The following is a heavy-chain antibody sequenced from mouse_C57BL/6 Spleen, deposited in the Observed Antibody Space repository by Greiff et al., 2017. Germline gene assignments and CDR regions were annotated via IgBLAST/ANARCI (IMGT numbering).Heavy chain of an antibody. D-gene: IGHD2-1*01. CDR2: INPNNGGT. V-gene: IGHV1-18*01. CDR3: ARRGNCFDY. CDR1: GYTFTDYN. J-gene: IGHJ2*01. Sequence: EVQLQQSGPELVQPGASVTIPCKASGYTFTDYNMDWVKQSHGKSLEWIGDINPNNGGTIYNQKFKGKATLTVDKSSSTAYMELRSLTSEDTAVYYCARRGNCFDYWGQGTTLTVSS.